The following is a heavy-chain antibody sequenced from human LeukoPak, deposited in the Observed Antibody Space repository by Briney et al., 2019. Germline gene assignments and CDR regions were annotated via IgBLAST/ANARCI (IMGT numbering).Heavy chain of an antibody. Sequence: GESLKISCKSSGYSFTSYWIGWVRQMPGKGLEWMGIIYPGGSDTRYSPSFQGQVTISADRSISTAYLQWSSLKASDTAMYYCARLYSGSYYDLYYYYYMNVWGKGTTVTVSS. J-gene: IGHJ6*03. CDR1: GYSFTSYW. V-gene: IGHV5-51*01. CDR3: ARLYSGSYYDLYYYYYMNV. CDR2: IYPGGSDT. D-gene: IGHD1-26*01.